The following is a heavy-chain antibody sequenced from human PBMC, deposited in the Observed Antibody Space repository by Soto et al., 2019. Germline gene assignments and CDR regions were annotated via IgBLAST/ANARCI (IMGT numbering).Heavy chain of an antibody. J-gene: IGHJ6*02. Sequence: ESLKISCKGSGYSFTSYWISWVRQMPGKGLEWMGRIDPSDSYTNYSPSFQGHVTISADKSISTAYLQWSSLKASDTAMYYCASPYSGSYYYGMAVWGQGTTVTVSS. V-gene: IGHV5-10-1*01. CDR1: GYSFTSYW. CDR2: IDPSDSYT. D-gene: IGHD1-26*01. CDR3: ASPYSGSYYYGMAV.